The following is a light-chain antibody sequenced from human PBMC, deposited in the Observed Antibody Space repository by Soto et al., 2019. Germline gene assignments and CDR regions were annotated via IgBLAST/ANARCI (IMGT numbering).Light chain of an antibody. CDR2: HAS. CDR1: QSISNW. J-gene: IGKJ1*01. CDR3: QQYNSYS. V-gene: IGKV1-5*02. Sequence: DSQMAQSPSSRPASVCDRVTIICRASQSISNWLAWYQQKPGTAPKVLIYHASNLQSGVPSRFSGSGSGTEFTLTISSLQPDDFATYYCQQYNSYSFGQGTKVDI.